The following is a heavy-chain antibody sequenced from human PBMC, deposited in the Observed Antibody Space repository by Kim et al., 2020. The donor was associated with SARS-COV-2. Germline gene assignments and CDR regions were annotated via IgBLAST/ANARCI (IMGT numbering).Heavy chain of an antibody. Sequence: GGSLRLSCAASGFTFSSYGMHWVRQAPGKGLEWVAVISYDGSNKYYADSVKGRFTISRDNSKNTLYLQMNSLRAEDTAVYYCAKGVPGYCSSTSCTQFDYWGQGTLVTVSS. D-gene: IGHD2-2*01. CDR3: AKGVPGYCSSTSCTQFDY. V-gene: IGHV3-30*18. CDR2: ISYDGSNK. J-gene: IGHJ4*02. CDR1: GFTFSSYG.